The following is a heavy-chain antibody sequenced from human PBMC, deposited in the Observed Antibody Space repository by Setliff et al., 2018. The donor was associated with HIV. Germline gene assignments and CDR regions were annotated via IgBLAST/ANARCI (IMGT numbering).Heavy chain of an antibody. CDR1: GFTFSNYN. V-gene: IGHV3-48*01. D-gene: IGHD6-13*01. CDR2: ISSSSNTI. Sequence: GGSLRLSCAASGFTFSNYNMNWVRRVQGKGLEWVSSISSSSNTIYYADSVKGRFTISRDNAKNSLYLQMNSLRAEDTAMYYCARALYRVKQQLVPHFFDYWGQGTLVTVSS. J-gene: IGHJ4*02. CDR3: ARALYRVKQQLVPHFFDY.